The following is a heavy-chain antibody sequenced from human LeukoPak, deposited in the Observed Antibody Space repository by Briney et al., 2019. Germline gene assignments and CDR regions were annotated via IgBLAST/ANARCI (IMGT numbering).Heavy chain of an antibody. CDR1: GGSISSYY. CDR2: ISTSGST. J-gene: IGHJ6*03. V-gene: IGHV4-4*07. D-gene: IGHD3-10*01. Sequence: SETLSLTCTVSGGSISSYYWSWIRQPAGKGLESIGHISTSGSTNYNPSLKSRVTMSVDTSKNQFSLKLSSVTAADTAVYYCARSITMVRGVIITFYYYYMDVWGKGTTVTVSS. CDR3: ARSITMVRGVIITFYYYYMDV.